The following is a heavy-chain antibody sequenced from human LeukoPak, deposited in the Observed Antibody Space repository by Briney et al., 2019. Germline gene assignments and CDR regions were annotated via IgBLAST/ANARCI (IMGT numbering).Heavy chain of an antibody. Sequence: GGSLRLSCAAPGFTFSSYSMNWVRQAPGKGLEWVSYISSSSSTIYYADSVKGRFTISRDNAKNSLYLQMNSLRAEDTAVYYCARRRYSGSYVEFDYWGQGTLVTVSS. CDR2: ISSSSSTI. V-gene: IGHV3-48*01. J-gene: IGHJ4*02. CDR3: ARRRYSGSYVEFDY. D-gene: IGHD1-26*01. CDR1: GFTFSSYS.